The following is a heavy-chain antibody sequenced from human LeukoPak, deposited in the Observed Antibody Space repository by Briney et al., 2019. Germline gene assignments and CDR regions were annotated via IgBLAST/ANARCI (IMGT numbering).Heavy chain of an antibody. CDR3: ARDKDGSGNFDY. CDR1: GFTFSTYA. J-gene: IGHJ4*02. V-gene: IGHV3-20*04. CDR2: INWNGGST. D-gene: IGHD3-10*01. Sequence: GGSLRLSCAASGFTFSTYAMSWIRQAPGKGLERVSGINWNGGSTGYADSVKGRFTISRDNAKNSLYLQMNSLRAEDTALYYCARDKDGSGNFDYWGQGTLVTVSS.